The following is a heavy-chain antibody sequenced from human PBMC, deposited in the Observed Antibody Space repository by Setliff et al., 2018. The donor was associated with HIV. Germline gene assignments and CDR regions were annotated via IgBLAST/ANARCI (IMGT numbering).Heavy chain of an antibody. CDR2: INPNSGGT. V-gene: IGHV1-2*02. Sequence: ASVKVSCKASGYSLTDYYMHWVRQATGQGLEWMGWINPNSGGTNYAQKFQGRVTMTRDTSISTAYMELSGLRSDDTAVYYCTRGGDYLGIPSYYYYYLDVWGKGTTVTSP. CDR3: TRGGDYLGIPSYYYYYLDV. D-gene: IGHD4-17*01. CDR1: GYSLTDYY. J-gene: IGHJ6*03.